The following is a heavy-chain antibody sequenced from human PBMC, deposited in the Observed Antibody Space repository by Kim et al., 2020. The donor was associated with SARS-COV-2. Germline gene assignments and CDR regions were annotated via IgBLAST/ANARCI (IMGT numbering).Heavy chain of an antibody. CDR1: GGSISSSSYY. CDR2: IYYSGST. Sequence: SETLSLTCTVSGGSISSSSYYWGWIRQPPGKGLEWIGSIYYSGSTYYNPSLKSRVTISVDTSKNQFSLKLSSVTAADTAVYYCARLEAVAGLIDYWGQGTRATFSP. V-gene: IGHV4-39*01. D-gene: IGHD6-19*01. J-gene: IGHJ4*02. CDR3: ARLEAVAGLIDY.